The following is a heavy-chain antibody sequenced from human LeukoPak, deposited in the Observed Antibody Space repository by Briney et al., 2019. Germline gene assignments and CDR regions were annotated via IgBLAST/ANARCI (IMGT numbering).Heavy chain of an antibody. CDR2: ISGSGGST. Sequence: PGGSLRLSCAASGFTFSSYAMSWVRQAPGKGLEWVSAISGSGGSTYYADSVKGRFTISRDNSKNTLYLQMNSLRAEDTAVYYCARTSPLWFGELFKFDPWGQGTLVTVSS. D-gene: IGHD3-10*01. CDR3: ARTSPLWFGELFKFDP. V-gene: IGHV3-23*01. J-gene: IGHJ5*02. CDR1: GFTFSSYA.